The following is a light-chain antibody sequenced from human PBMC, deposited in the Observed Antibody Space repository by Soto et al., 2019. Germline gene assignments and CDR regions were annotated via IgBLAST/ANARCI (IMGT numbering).Light chain of an antibody. CDR3: QQRSKR. CDR1: QSVSRS. J-gene: IGKJ4*01. CDR2: DAS. Sequence: EIVLTQSPATLSLSPGYRAVLSCRASQSVSRSLTWYQHKPGQAPRLLIYDASTRATGIPRRFSGSGSGTDCTFTISSLEPEDFAVYYCQQRSKRFGGGTKVEIK. V-gene: IGKV3-11*01.